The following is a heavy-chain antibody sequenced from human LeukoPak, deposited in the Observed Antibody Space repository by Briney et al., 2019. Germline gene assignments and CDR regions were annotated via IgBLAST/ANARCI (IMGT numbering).Heavy chain of an antibody. V-gene: IGHV3-74*01. J-gene: IGHJ4*02. CDR1: GFTFSSYW. CDR2: INSDGSST. D-gene: IGHD6-19*01. CDR3: ARGGRSSGWYSTDY. Sequence: GGSLRLSCAASGFTFSSYWMHWVRQAPGKGLVWVSRINSDGSSTSYADSVKGRFTISRDNAKNTPYLQMNSLRAEDTAVYYCARGGRSSGWYSTDYWGQGTLVTVSS.